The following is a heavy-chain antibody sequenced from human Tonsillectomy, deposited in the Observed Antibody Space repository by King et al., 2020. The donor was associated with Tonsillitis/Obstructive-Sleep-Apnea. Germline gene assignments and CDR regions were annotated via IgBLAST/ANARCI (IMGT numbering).Heavy chain of an antibody. V-gene: IGHV4-39*01. CDR2: IYYDGTT. J-gene: IGHJ6*03. CDR3: ARHVDYTKTYDYCMDV. CDR1: GGSTGSSSYY. D-gene: IGHD4-11*01. Sequence: LQLQESGPGLVKPSETLSLTCTVSGGSTGSSSYYWGWIRQSPGKGLEWIGSIYYDGTTYYNPSLKSRVTISVDTSKNQFSLRLTSVTAADTAVYYCARHVDYTKTYDYCMDVWGKGTTVTVSS.